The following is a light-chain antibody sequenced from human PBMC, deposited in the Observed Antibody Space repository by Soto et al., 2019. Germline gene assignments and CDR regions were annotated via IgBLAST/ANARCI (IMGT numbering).Light chain of an antibody. CDR2: GAS. J-gene: IGKJ5*01. V-gene: IGKV3-20*01. Sequence: VMTQAPATLSLSPGERATLSCRASQSVSNNYLAWYQQKPGQAPRRLIYGASSRATGIPDRFSGSGSGTDFTLTISRLEPEDFAVYYCQQYSTSPTFGEGTRLEIK. CDR3: QQYSTSPT. CDR1: QSVSNNY.